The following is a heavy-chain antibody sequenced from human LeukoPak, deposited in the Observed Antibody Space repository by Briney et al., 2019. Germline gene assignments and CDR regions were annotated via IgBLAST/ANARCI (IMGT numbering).Heavy chain of an antibody. CDR2: INPSGGSA. D-gene: IGHD3-16*01. J-gene: IGHJ4*02. CDR3: AREKSEGGDPIY. Sequence: ASVKVSCKASGYTFTSYYMHWVRHAPGQGLEWMGIINPSGGSASYAQKFQGRVTMTRDMSTSTVYMELSSLRSEDTAVYYCAREKSEGGDPIYWGQGTLVTVSS. V-gene: IGHV1-46*03. CDR1: GYTFTSYY.